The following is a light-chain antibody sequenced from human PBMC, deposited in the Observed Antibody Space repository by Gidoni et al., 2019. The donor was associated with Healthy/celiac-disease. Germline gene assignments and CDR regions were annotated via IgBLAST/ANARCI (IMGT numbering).Light chain of an antibody. CDR1: QSISSY. J-gene: IGKJ4*01. Sequence: IQMTQSPSSRSASVGDRVTITCRASQSISSYLNWYQQKPGKAHKLLIYAASSLQSGVPSRFSGSGSGTDFTLTISSLQPEDFATYYCQQSYSTPAFGGGTKVEIK. V-gene: IGKV1-39*01. CDR3: QQSYSTPA. CDR2: AAS.